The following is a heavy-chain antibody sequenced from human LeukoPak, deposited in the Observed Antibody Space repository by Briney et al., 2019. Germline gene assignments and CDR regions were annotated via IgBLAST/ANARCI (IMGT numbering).Heavy chain of an antibody. CDR2: ISAYNGNT. Sequence: ASVKVSCRASGYTFTSYGISWVRQAPGRGLEWMGWISAYNGNTNYAQKLQGRVTMTTDTSTSTAYMELRSLRSDDTAVYYCARDGLYYSSGGIYYYYGMDVWGQGTTVTVSS. CDR3: ARDGLYYSSGGIYYYYGMDV. V-gene: IGHV1-18*01. CDR1: GYTFTSYG. J-gene: IGHJ6*02. D-gene: IGHD6-19*01.